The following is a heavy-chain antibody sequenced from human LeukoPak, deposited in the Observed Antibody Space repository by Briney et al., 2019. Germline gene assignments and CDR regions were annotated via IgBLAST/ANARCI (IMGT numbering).Heavy chain of an antibody. D-gene: IGHD6-13*01. Sequence: GGSLRLSCVASVFTFSSYAMSWVRPAPGKGVEWVSAITGSGGSTYYADSVKGRFTISRDNSKNTLYLQMNSLRAEDTAVYYCAKDQYSSSWYLYFQHWGQGTLVTVSS. J-gene: IGHJ1*01. CDR3: AKDQYSSSWYLYFQH. CDR2: ITGSGGST. V-gene: IGHV3-23*01. CDR1: VFTFSSYA.